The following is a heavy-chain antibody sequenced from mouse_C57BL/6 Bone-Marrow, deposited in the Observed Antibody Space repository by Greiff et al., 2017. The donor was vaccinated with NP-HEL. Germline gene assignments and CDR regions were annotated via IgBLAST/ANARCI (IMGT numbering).Heavy chain of an antibody. CDR1: GFTFSSYA. CDR3: ARRGLYFDY. CDR2: ISDGGSYT. V-gene: IGHV5-4*01. J-gene: IGHJ2*01. Sequence: EVHLVESGGGLVKPGGSLKLSCAASGFTFSSYAMSWVRQTPEKRLEWVATISDGGSYTYYPDNVKGRFTISRDNAKNNLYLQMTSLRSEDTAMYYCARRGLYFDYWGQDTTLTVSS.